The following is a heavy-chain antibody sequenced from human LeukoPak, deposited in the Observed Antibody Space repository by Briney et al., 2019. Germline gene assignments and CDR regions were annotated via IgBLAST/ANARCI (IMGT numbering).Heavy chain of an antibody. Sequence: LSLTCAVYGGSFSGYYWSWIRQAPGKGLEWVSYISSSSSTIYYADSVKGRFTISRDNAKNSLYLQMNSLRAEDTAVYYCARDRPWRFSNPYFPYYYYYMDVWGKGTTVTVSS. D-gene: IGHD4-11*01. CDR1: GGSFSGYY. J-gene: IGHJ6*03. V-gene: IGHV3-11*04. CDR3: ARDRPWRFSNPYFPYYYYYMDV. CDR2: ISSSSSTI.